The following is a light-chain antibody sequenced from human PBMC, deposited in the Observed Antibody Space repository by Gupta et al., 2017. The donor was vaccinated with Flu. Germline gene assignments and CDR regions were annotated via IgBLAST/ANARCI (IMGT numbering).Light chain of an antibody. CDR1: SSNIGNNY. CDR3: GTWDSSLSAWV. V-gene: IGLV1-51*02. Sequence: KVTSSGSGSSSNIGNNYVSWYQQLPGTAPKLLIYENNKRPSGIPDRFSGSKSGTSATLGITGLQTGDEADYYCGTWDSSLSAWVFGGGTKLTVL. J-gene: IGLJ3*02. CDR2: ENN.